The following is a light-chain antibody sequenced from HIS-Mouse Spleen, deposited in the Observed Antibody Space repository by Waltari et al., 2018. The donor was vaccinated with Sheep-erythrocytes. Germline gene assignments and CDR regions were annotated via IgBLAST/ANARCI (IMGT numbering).Light chain of an antibody. J-gene: IGLJ1*01. CDR2: SNN. CDR3: AAWDDSLNGYV. Sequence: QSALTQPRSVSGSPGQSVTISCTGTSSDVGGYNYVSWYQQLPGTAPKLLIYSNNQRPSGGPVRFSGSQSGTSASLAISGLQSEDEADYYCAAWDDSLNGYVFGTGTKVTVL. V-gene: IGLV1-44*01. CDR1: SSDVGGYNY.